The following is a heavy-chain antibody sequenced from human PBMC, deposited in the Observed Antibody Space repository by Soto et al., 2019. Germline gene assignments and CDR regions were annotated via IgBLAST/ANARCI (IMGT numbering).Heavy chain of an antibody. J-gene: IGHJ4*02. Sequence: SVKVSCKASGGTFSSYAISWVRQAPGQGLEWMGGIIPIFGTANYAQKFQGRVTITADESTSTAYMELSSLRSEDTAVYYCARRRLITIFGVVISDPTDYWGQGTLVTVSS. CDR2: IIPIFGTA. D-gene: IGHD3-3*01. V-gene: IGHV1-69*13. CDR3: ARRRLITIFGVVISDPTDY. CDR1: GGTFSSYA.